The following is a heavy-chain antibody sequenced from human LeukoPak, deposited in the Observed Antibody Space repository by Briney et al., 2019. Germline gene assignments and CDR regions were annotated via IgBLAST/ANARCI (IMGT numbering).Heavy chain of an antibody. Sequence: PSETLSLTCAVYGGSFSGYYWSWIRQPPGKGLEWIGEINHSGSTNYNPSLKSRVTISVDTSKNQFSLKLSSVTAADTAVYYCARDSRYSSSWYEWGQGTLVTVSS. V-gene: IGHV4-34*01. CDR1: GGSFSGYY. CDR2: INHSGST. CDR3: ARDSRYSSSWYE. J-gene: IGHJ4*02. D-gene: IGHD6-13*01.